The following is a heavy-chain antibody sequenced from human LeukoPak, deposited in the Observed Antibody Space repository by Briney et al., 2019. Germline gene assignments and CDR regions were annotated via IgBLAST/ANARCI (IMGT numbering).Heavy chain of an antibody. CDR1: GFTFSSYA. Sequence: GGSLRLSCAASGFTFSSYAMSWVRQAPGEGLEWVSAISGSGDSTYYADSVKGRFTISRDNSKNTLYLQMSSLRAEDTAVYYSVIGRARWLQYDYWGQGTLVTVSS. J-gene: IGHJ4*02. CDR2: ISGSGDST. CDR3: VIGRARWLQYDY. D-gene: IGHD5-24*01. V-gene: IGHV3-23*01.